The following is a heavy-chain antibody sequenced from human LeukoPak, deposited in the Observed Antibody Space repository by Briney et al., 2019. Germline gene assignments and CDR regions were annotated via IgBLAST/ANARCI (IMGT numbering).Heavy chain of an antibody. J-gene: IGHJ6*02. V-gene: IGHV3-33*08. CDR3: ARGPKSGSYYNIVNYGMDV. D-gene: IGHD3-10*01. CDR2: IWCYGSKQ. CDR1: GFTFSKYG. Sequence: PGRSLRLSCAASGFTFSKYGMHWVRQAPGKGLEGVAGIWCYGSKQYYAGSVKGRFTISRDNSKNTLYVQMNSLRPEDRAVYSCARGPKSGSYYNIVNYGMDVWGQGTTVTVSS.